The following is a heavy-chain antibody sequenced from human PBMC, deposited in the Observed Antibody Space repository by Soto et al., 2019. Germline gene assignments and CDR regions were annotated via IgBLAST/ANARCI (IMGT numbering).Heavy chain of an antibody. J-gene: IGHJ4*02. CDR1: GGSISSNNYY. D-gene: IGHD3-3*01. Sequence: SETLSLTCTVSGGSISSNNYYWAWIRQPPAKGLEWIGYIYYRGNTNYNPSLKSRVTISVDTSKNQFSLKLSSVTAADTAVYYCARTYDFWSGYSFDYWGQGTLVTVSS. V-gene: IGHV4-61*05. CDR2: IYYRGNT. CDR3: ARTYDFWSGYSFDY.